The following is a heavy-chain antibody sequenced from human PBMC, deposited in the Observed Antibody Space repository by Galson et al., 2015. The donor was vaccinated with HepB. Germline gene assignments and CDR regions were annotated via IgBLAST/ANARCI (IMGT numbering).Heavy chain of an antibody. D-gene: IGHD3-3*01. V-gene: IGHV3-30*18. CDR2: ISYDGSNK. Sequence: SLRLSCAASGFTFSSYGMHWVRQAPGKGLEWVAVISYDGSNKYYADSVKGRFTISRDNSKNTLYLQVNSLRAEDTAVYYCAKDRFRPDFWSGYRDPYYYYMDVWGKGTTVTVSS. CDR1: GFTFSSYG. J-gene: IGHJ6*03. CDR3: AKDRFRPDFWSGYRDPYYYYMDV.